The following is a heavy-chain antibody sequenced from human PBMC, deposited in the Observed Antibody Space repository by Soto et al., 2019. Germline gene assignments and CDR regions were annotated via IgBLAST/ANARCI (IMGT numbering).Heavy chain of an antibody. CDR3: ARDSRPYPNGSPSSNDY. V-gene: IGHV3-33*01. J-gene: IGHJ4*02. D-gene: IGHD1-26*01. CDR2: IWYDGSNK. Sequence: GGSLSLSCAASGFTFSSYGMHWVRQAPGKGLEWVAVIWYDGSNKYYADSVKGRFTISRDNSKNTLYLQMNSLRAEDTAVYYCARDSRPYPNGSPSSNDYWGQGTLVTVSS. CDR1: GFTFSSYG.